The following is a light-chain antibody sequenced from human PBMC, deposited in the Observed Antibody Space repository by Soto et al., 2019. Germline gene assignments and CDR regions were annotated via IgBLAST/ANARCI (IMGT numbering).Light chain of an antibody. CDR1: QSISSY. Sequence: DIQMTQSPSSLSASVGDRVTITCRASQSISSYLNWYQQKPGKAPKLLIYAASSLQSGVPSRFSGRGSGTAFTLTISSLQPEDFATYYCQQSYSTPYTFGQGTKLEIK. J-gene: IGKJ2*01. CDR3: QQSYSTPYT. CDR2: AAS. V-gene: IGKV1-39*01.